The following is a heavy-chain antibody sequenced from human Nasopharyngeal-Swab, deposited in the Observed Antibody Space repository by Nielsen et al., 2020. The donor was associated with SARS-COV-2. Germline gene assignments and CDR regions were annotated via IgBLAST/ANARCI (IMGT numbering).Heavy chain of an antibody. J-gene: IGHJ6*02. D-gene: IGHD2-2*01. V-gene: IGHV4-30-4*08. Sequence: SETLSLTCTVSGGSISSGDYYWSWIRQPPGKGLEWIGYIYYSGSTNYNPSLKSRVTISVDTSKNQFSLKLGSVTAADTAVYYCARTDIVVVPAATTPRKDGMDVWGQGTTVTVSS. CDR3: ARTDIVVVPAATTPRKDGMDV. CDR1: GGSISSGDYY. CDR2: IYYSGST.